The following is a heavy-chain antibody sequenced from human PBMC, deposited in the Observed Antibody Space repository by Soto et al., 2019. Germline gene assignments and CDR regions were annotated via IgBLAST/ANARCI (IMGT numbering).Heavy chain of an antibody. CDR1: GYTFTSYG. J-gene: IGHJ4*02. CDR2: ISAYTGNT. V-gene: IGHV1-18*04. D-gene: IGHD1-26*01. Sequence: QVQLVQSGAEVKKPGASVKVSCKASGYTFTSYGISWVRQAPGQGLEWMGWISAYTGNTNYAQKLQGRGTMTPDTSTSTAYMELRSLRSDDTAVYYCARATTSFGGSYYASRVDDYWGQGTLVTVSS. CDR3: ARATTSFGGSYYASRVDDY.